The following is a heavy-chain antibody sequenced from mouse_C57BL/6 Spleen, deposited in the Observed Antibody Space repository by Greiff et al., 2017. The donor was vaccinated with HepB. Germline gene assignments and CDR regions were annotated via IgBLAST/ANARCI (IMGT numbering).Heavy chain of an antibody. CDR3: ASGYYYGSSPWYFDV. CDR1: GYTFTSYW. D-gene: IGHD1-1*01. V-gene: IGHV1-52*01. CDR2: IDPSDSET. J-gene: IGHJ1*03. Sequence: VQLQQPGAELVRPGSSVKLSCKASGYTFTSYWMHWVKQRPIQGLEWIGNIDPSDSETHYNQKFKDKATLTVDKSASTSYMQLSSLTSEDSAVYYCASGYYYGSSPWYFDVWGTGTTVTVSS.